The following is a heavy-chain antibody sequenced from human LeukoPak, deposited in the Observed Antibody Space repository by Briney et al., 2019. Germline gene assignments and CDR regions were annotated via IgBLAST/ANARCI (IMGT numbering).Heavy chain of an antibody. Sequence: SETLSLTCTVSGGSVSSGSYYWSWIREPPRKGLEWIGYIYYSGSTNYNPSLKSRVTISVDTSKNQFSLKLSSVAAADTAVYYCARDSGWYGAWGQGTLVTVSS. CDR2: IYYSGST. CDR3: ARDSGWYGA. J-gene: IGHJ5*02. CDR1: GGSVSSGSYY. D-gene: IGHD6-19*01. V-gene: IGHV4-61*01.